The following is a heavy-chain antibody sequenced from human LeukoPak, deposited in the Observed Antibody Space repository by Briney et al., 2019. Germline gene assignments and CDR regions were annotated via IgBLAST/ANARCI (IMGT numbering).Heavy chain of an antibody. CDR3: ARGGAVAGYY. CDR2: MNPNSGNT. D-gene: IGHD6-19*01. Sequence: GASVKISCKATGYTFTSYDINWVRQAIGQGLEWMGWMNPNSGNTGYAQKFQGRVTMTRNTSISTAYMELSSLRSEDTAVYYCARGGAVAGYYWGQGTLVTVSS. V-gene: IGHV1-8*01. J-gene: IGHJ4*02. CDR1: GYTFTSYD.